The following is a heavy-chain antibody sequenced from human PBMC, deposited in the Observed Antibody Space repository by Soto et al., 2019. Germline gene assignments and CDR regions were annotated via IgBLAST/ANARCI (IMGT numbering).Heavy chain of an antibody. D-gene: IGHD1-26*01. Sequence: WGSLRLSCSASVFTFSSYAMNWWRQAPGKGLEWVSGISGSGGNTYYADSVKGRFTISRDNSKNTLYLQMYSLRAGDMAVYYCAKGGGRGGSFNTRVDYWGQGTLVTVSS. CDR1: VFTFSSYA. CDR3: AKGGGRGGSFNTRVDY. CDR2: ISGSGGNT. V-gene: IGHV3-23*01. J-gene: IGHJ4*02.